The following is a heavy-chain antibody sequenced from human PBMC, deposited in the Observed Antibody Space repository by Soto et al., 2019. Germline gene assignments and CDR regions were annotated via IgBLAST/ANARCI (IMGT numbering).Heavy chain of an antibody. J-gene: IGHJ3*01. CDR2: LLHGGTT. CDR1: GDSISSPKW. V-gene: IGHV4-4*02. D-gene: IGHD6-19*01. Sequence: QVQLQESGPGLVKPSGTLSLTCAVSGDSISSPKWWTWLRQPPGKELEWIGDLLHGGTTNYNPSLKSRVTLSVDTSQNQFSLNLTSVTAADTAIYYCAYSTGWYRHDVWGQGTSVTVSS. CDR3: AYSTGWYRHDV.